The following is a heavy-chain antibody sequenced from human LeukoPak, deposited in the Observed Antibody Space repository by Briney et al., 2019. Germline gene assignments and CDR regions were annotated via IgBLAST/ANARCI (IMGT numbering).Heavy chain of an antibody. CDR3: AKDGYYDATGYPDY. Sequence: GRSLRLSCAASGFTFHDYAMHWVRQAPGKGLEWVSGITWNSGGIGYADSVKGRFTISRDNTKNSLYLQMNSLRAEDTALYYCAKDGYYDATGYPDYWGQGTLVTVSS. CDR2: ITWNSGGI. J-gene: IGHJ4*02. D-gene: IGHD3-22*01. V-gene: IGHV3-9*01. CDR1: GFTFHDYA.